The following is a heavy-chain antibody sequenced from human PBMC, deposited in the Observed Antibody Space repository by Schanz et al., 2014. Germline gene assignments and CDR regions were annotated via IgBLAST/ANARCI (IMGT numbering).Heavy chain of an antibody. CDR2: IKSRSDGGTT. Sequence: EAQVVESGGGLVKPGGSLRLSCVASGFTFSNAWMNWVRQGPGNRLEWVGRIKSRSDGGTTDYAAPVKGRFIISRDDSRNPLYLQMSGLKTEDTAVYYCSTSPNFYASGTYSWFDPGGQGARVAVSS. CDR1: GFTFSNAW. V-gene: IGHV3-15*01. D-gene: IGHD3-10*01. CDR3: STSPNFYASGTYSWFDP. J-gene: IGHJ5*02.